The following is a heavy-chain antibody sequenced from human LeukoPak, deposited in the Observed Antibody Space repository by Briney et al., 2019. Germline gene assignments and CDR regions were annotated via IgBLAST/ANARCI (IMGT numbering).Heavy chain of an antibody. J-gene: IGHJ6*02. Sequence: SETLSLTCAVSGGSISSFYWSWIRQPPGKGLEWIAYTDYSGSTNYNPSLMSRVTISVHTSKNQLSLQLSSVTAADAAVYYCARHGDWSPDYFYYGMDVWGQGTTVTVSS. CDR1: GGSISSFY. CDR2: TDYSGST. V-gene: IGHV4-59*08. CDR3: ARHGDWSPDYFYYGMDV. D-gene: IGHD2-21*02.